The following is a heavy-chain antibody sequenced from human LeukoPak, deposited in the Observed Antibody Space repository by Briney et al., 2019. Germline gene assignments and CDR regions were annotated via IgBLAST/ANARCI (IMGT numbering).Heavy chain of an antibody. CDR2: VYHSGSP. CDR3: ARGSSYSSGWPGSYNYYYMDV. V-gene: IGHV4-38-2*02. J-gene: IGHJ6*03. Sequence: SGTLSLTCTVSGYSISSGYYWGWSRQPPGKGLEWIGSVYHSGSPYYNPSLKSRVTISVDTSKNQFSLQLNSVTPEDTAVYYCARGSSYSSGWPGSYNYYYMDVWGKGTTVTVSS. CDR1: GYSISSGYY. D-gene: IGHD6-19*01.